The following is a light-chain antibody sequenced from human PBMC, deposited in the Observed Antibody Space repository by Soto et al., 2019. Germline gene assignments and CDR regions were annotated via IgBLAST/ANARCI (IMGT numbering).Light chain of an antibody. CDR1: QSVSNN. CDR2: GAS. V-gene: IGKV3-15*01. J-gene: IGKJ1*01. CDR3: QQYYSYPRT. Sequence: EIGMTQSPFTLSVSPGERASLSCRASQSVSNNLAWYQQKPGQAPRLLIYGASTRATGIPARFSGSGSGTEFTLTISCLQSEDFATYYCQQYYSYPRTFGQGTKVDIK.